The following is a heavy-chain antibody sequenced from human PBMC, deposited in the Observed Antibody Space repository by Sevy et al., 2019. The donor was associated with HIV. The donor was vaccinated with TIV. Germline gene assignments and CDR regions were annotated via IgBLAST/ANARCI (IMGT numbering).Heavy chain of an antibody. D-gene: IGHD1-26*01. CDR2: IIPIFGTA. Sequence: ASVKVSCKASGGTFSSYAISWVRQAPGQGLEWMGGIIPIFGTANYAQKFQGRVTITADKSTSTAYMELSSMRSEDTAVYYCSTLRVGATPYYYMDVWGKGTTVTVSS. J-gene: IGHJ6*03. V-gene: IGHV1-69*06. CDR1: GGTFSSYA. CDR3: STLRVGATPYYYMDV.